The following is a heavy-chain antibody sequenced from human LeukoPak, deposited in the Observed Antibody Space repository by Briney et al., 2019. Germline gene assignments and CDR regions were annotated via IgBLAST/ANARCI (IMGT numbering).Heavy chain of an antibody. Sequence: GGSLRLSCAVSGSSVNDNYMSWVRQAPGKGLQWVSVMFPDGRTYYADSVKGRFTISRDLARNTLLLQMHSLRADDTAVHYCARTNPVYGDYDYWGQGTLVTVSS. CDR2: MFPDGRT. CDR1: GSSVNDNY. J-gene: IGHJ4*02. V-gene: IGHV3-53*01. CDR3: ARTNPVYGDYDY. D-gene: IGHD4-17*01.